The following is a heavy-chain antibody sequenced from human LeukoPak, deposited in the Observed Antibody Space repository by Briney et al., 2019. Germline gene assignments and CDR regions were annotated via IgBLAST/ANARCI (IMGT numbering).Heavy chain of an antibody. CDR3: ARSGSSGYYLYFDY. V-gene: IGHV4-59*01. J-gene: IGHJ4*02. CDR2: IYYSGST. D-gene: IGHD3-22*01. CDR1: GGSISSYY. Sequence: SETLSLTCTVSGGSISSYYWSWIRQPPGKGLEWIGYIYYSGSTNCNPSLKSRVTISVDTSKNQFSLKLSSVTAADTAVYYCARSGSSGYYLYFDYWGQGTLVTVSS.